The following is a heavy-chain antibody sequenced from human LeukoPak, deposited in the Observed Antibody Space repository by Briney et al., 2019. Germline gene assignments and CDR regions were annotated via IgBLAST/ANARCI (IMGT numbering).Heavy chain of an antibody. Sequence: GASVKVSCKASGGTFSSYAISWVRQAPGQGLEWMGRIIPILGIANYAQKFQGRVTITADKSTSTAYMELSSLRSEDTAVYYCARVWVVVVPEAGANYYYGMDVWGQGTTVTVSS. J-gene: IGHJ6*02. D-gene: IGHD2-2*01. CDR1: GGTFSSYA. CDR3: ARVWVVVVPEAGANYYYGMDV. V-gene: IGHV1-69*04. CDR2: IIPILGIA.